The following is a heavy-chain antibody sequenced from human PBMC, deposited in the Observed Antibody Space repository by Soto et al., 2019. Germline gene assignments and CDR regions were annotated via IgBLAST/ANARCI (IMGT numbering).Heavy chain of an antibody. J-gene: IGHJ2*01. CDR1: GFTFRSYA. CDR2: ISYDGSNK. V-gene: IGHV3-30-3*01. Sequence: QVQLVESGGGVVKPGRSLRLSCAASGFTFRSYAMHWVRQAPGKGLEWVSLISYDGSNKYYADSVKGRFTISRDNSKNTLYLQMNSLRAEDTAVYYCARPRDGWYVDLWGRGTLVTVSS. CDR3: ARPRDGWYVDL.